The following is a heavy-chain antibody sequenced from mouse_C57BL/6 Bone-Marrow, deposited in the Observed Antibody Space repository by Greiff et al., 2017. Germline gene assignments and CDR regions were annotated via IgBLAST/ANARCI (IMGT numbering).Heavy chain of an antibody. CDR3: ARSKRRIEPFAY. CDR2: IHPNSGST. J-gene: IGHJ3*01. CDR1: GYTFTSYW. V-gene: IGHV1-64*01. Sequence: VQLQQPGAELVKPGASVKLSCKASGYTFTSYWMHWVKQRPGQGLEWIGMIHPNSGSTNYNEKFKSKATLTVDKSSSTAYMQLSSLTSEDAAFYYCARSKRRIEPFAYWGQGTLVTVAA.